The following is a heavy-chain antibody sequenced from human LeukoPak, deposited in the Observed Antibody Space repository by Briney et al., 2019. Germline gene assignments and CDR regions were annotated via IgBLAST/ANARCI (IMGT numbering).Heavy chain of an antibody. J-gene: IGHJ1*01. CDR3: ARREYSSWKTRHEYFQH. Sequence: SETLSLTWAVYGGSFSGYYWSWIRQPPGKGLEWIGEINHSGSTNYNPSLKSRVTISVDTSKNQFSLKLSSVTAADTAVYYCARREYSSWKTRHEYFQHWGQGTLVTVSS. CDR1: GGSFSGYY. D-gene: IGHD6-13*01. V-gene: IGHV4-34*01. CDR2: INHSGST.